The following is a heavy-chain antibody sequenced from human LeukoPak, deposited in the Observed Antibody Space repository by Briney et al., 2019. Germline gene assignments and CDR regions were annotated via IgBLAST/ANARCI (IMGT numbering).Heavy chain of an antibody. V-gene: IGHV3-74*01. CDR3: ARGHHYYDSSAYYY. CDR2: INSDGSTT. J-gene: IGHJ4*02. Sequence: TGGSLRLSCAASGFTLISYWMHWVRHAPGKGLVWVSRINSDGSTTSYAASVKGRFTISRDTAKNTLYLQMNRLRAADTAVYYCARGHHYYDSSAYYYWGQGTLVTVSS. CDR1: GFTLISYW. D-gene: IGHD3-22*01.